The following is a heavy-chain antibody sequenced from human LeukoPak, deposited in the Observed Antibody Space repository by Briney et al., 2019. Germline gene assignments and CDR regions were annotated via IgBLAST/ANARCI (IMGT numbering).Heavy chain of an antibody. CDR2: IGTAGDP. D-gene: IGHD2-2*01. CDR1: GFTFSSYD. CDR3: ARSSPFGYCSSTSCDQGAFDY. J-gene: IGHJ4*02. V-gene: IGHV3-13*05. Sequence: GGSLRLSCAVSGFTFSSYDMHWVRHATGKGLEWVSAIGTAGDPYYPGSVKGRFTISRENAKNSLYLQMNSLRAGDTAVYYCARSSPFGYCSSTSCDQGAFDYWGQGTLVTVSS.